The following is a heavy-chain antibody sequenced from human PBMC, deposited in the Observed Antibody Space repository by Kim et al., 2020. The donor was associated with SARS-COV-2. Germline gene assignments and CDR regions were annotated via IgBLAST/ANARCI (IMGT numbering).Heavy chain of an antibody. J-gene: IGHJ4*02. CDR2: ISYDGSNK. CDR3: AIIAVADLFDY. CDR1: GFTFSSYG. D-gene: IGHD6-19*01. V-gene: IGHV3-30*03. Sequence: GGSLRLSCAASGFTFSSYGMHWVRQAPGKGLEWVAVISYDGSNKYYADSVKGRFTISRDNSKNTLYLQMNSLRAEDTAVYYCAIIAVADLFDYWGQGTLVTVSS.